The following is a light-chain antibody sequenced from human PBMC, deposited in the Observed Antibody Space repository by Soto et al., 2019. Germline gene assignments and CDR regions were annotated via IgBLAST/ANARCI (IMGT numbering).Light chain of an antibody. V-gene: IGKV3-20*01. Sequence: EIVLTQSPGTLSLSPGEGATLSCRASQSVSSSYLAWYQQKPGQAPRVLIYAASSRVTGIPDRFSGSGSGTDFTLTISRLEPEDFAVYFCQQYGDSFRTFGQGTKVEIK. CDR3: QQYGDSFRT. J-gene: IGKJ1*01. CDR1: QSVSSSY. CDR2: AAS.